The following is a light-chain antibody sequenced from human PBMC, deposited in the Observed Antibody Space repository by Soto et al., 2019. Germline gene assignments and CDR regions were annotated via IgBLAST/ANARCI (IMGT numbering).Light chain of an antibody. J-gene: IGLJ2*01. CDR1: SSDVGDYNY. V-gene: IGLV2-8*01. CDR2: EVS. Sequence: QSVLTQPPSASGTPGQSVTIPCTGTSSDVGDYNYVSWYQQHPGKAPKLVIYEVSRRPSGVPDRFSGSTAGNTASLTVSGLQAEDEADYYCSSNAGSNNLVFGGGTKVTVL. CDR3: SSNAGSNNLV.